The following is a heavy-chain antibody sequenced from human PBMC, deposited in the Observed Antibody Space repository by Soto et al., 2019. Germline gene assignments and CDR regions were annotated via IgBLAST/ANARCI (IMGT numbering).Heavy chain of an antibody. J-gene: IGHJ6*04. V-gene: IGHV3-33*01. CDR3: GREAIAAAGTEDYYNYGMDV. D-gene: IGHD6-13*01. CDR1: GFTFSSYG. Sequence: GGSLRLSCAASGFTFSSYGMHWVRQAPGKGLEWVAVIWYDGSNKYYADSVKGRFTISRDNSKNTLYLQMNSLRAEDTAVYYCGREAIAAAGTEDYYNYGMDVGGKGTTVTAPS. CDR2: IWYDGSNK.